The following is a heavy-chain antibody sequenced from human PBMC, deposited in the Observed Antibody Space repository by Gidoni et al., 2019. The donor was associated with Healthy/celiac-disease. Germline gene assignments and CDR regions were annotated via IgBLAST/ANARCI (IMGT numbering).Heavy chain of an antibody. CDR2: INSDGSST. CDR1: GFTFSSYW. Sequence: EVQLVASGGGLVQPGGSLSLSCAASGFTFSSYWMHWVRQAPGKGLVWVSRINSDGSSTSYADSVKGRFTISRDNAKNTLYLQMNSLRAEDTAVYYCARGESSGDGYNPYWYFDLWGRGTLVTVSS. CDR3: ARGESSGDGYNPYWYFDL. D-gene: IGHD5-12*01. V-gene: IGHV3-74*01. J-gene: IGHJ2*01.